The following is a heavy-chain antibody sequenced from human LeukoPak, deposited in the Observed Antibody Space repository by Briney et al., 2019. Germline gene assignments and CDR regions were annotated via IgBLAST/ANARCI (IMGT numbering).Heavy chain of an antibody. CDR1: GYTFTDYY. CDR2: INSNTGGT. D-gene: IGHD4-17*01. Sequence: ASVKVSCKASGYTFTDYYMHWVRQAPGQGLEWMGCINSNTGGTNYAQRFQGRVTMTRDTSINTAYMELSRLRSDDTAVYYCARPMATVTTSLKFWGQGSLVTVSS. CDR3: ARPMATVTTSLKF. V-gene: IGHV1-2*02. J-gene: IGHJ4*02.